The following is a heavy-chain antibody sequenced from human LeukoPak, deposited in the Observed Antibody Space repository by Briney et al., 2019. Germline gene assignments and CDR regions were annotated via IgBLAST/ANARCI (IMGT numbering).Heavy chain of an antibody. CDR3: AKGERFGELMDY. J-gene: IGHJ4*02. CDR2: ISWDGGTT. CDR1: GFTFSSYE. V-gene: IGHV3-43*01. Sequence: GGSLRLSCAASGFTFSSYEMNWVRHAPGKGLEWVSLISWDGGTTYYADSVKGRFTISRDNSKNSLYLQMNSLRTEDTAFCYCAKGERFGELMDYWGQGTLVTVSS. D-gene: IGHD3-10*01.